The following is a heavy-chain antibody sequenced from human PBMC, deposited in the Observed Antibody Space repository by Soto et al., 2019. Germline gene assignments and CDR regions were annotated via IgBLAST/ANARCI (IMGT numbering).Heavy chain of an antibody. Sequence: GGSLRLSCAASGFTFSSYAMHWVRQAPGKGLEWVAVISYDGSNKYYSDSVKGRFTISRDDSKNTLYLQMNSLRAEDTAVYYCARGENGMDVWGQGTTVTVSS. V-gene: IGHV3-30-3*01. J-gene: IGHJ6*02. CDR2: ISYDGSNK. CDR3: ARGENGMDV. D-gene: IGHD1-26*01. CDR1: GFTFSSYA.